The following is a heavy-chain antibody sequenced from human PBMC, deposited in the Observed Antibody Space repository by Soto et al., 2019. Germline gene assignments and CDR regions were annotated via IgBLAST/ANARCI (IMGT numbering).Heavy chain of an antibody. J-gene: IGHJ6*02. D-gene: IGHD3-3*01. CDR3: ARHSYEPSGDYAFWSGYYQRYYYYYGMDV. Sequence: GESLKISCKGSGYSFTSYWIGWVRQMPGKGLEWMGIIYPGDSDTRYSPSFQGQVTISADKSISTAYLQWSSLKASDTAMYYCARHSYEPSGDYAFWSGYYQRYYYYYGMDVWGQGTTVTVYS. CDR2: IYPGDSDT. CDR1: GYSFTSYW. V-gene: IGHV5-51*01.